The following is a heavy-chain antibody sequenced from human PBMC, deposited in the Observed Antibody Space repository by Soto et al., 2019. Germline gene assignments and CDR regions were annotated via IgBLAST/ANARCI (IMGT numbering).Heavy chain of an antibody. V-gene: IGHV1-46*01. D-gene: IGHD3-3*01. J-gene: IGHJ4*02. CDR1: GYTFTSYY. Sequence: QVQLVQSGAEVKKPGASVKVSCKASGYTFTSYYMHWVRQAPGQGLEWMGIINPSGGSTSYAQKFQGRVTMTRDTSTSTVYMELSRLRSEDTAVYYCARAFPPRDYDFWSGYYSNFDYWGQGTLVTVSS. CDR2: INPSGGST. CDR3: ARAFPPRDYDFWSGYYSNFDY.